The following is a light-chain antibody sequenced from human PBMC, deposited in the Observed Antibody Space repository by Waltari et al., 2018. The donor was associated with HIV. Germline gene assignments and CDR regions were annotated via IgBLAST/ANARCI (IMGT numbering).Light chain of an antibody. CDR3: HQYGDSPKT. CDR2: GAV. CDR1: QSVTRNY. J-gene: IGKJ1*01. V-gene: IGKV3-20*01. Sequence: EILLTQSPDMSSLSTVAKFTLLCRATQSVTRNYLSWYQQKSGQPPRLLIYGAVTRAAGVADRFTGSGSGTHFTLTIDRVEPEDFAVYFCHQYGDSPKTFGQGTRLEVK.